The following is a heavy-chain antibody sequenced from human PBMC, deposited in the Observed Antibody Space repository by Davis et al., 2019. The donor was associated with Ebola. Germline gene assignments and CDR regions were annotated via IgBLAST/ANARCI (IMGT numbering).Heavy chain of an antibody. CDR1: GYTFTSYD. V-gene: IGHV1-8*01. D-gene: IGHD6-19*01. CDR3: ASSVADTPPLDY. J-gene: IGHJ4*02. CDR2: MNPNSGNT. Sequence: ASVKVSCKASGYTFTSYDINWVRQATGQGLEWMGWMNPNSGNTGYAQKFQGRVTMTRDTSTSTVYMELSSLRSEDTAVYYCASSVADTPPLDYWGQGTLVTVSS.